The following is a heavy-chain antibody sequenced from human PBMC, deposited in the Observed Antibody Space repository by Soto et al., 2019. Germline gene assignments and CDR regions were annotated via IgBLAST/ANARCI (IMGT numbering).Heavy chain of an antibody. CDR1: GFTFSSYG. V-gene: IGHV3-33*01. CDR2: IWYDGSNK. D-gene: IGHD3-22*01. CDR3: ARDLEVYYDSSGYSGGCYFDY. Sequence: QVQLVESGGGVVQPGRSLRLSCAASGFTFSSYGMHWVRQAPGKGLEWVAVIWYDGSNKYYADSVKGRFTISRDNSKNTLYLQMNSLRAEDTAVYYCARDLEVYYDSSGYSGGCYFDYWGQGTLVTVYS. J-gene: IGHJ4*02.